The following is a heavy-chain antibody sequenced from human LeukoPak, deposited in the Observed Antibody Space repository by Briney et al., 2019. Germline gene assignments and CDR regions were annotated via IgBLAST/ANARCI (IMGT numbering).Heavy chain of an antibody. CDR1: GGSISSGGYS. J-gene: IGHJ6*02. Sequence: SQTLSLTCAVSGGSISSGGYSWSWIRQPPGKGLEWIGYIYHSGSTYYNPSLKSRVTISVDRSKNQFSLKLSSVTAADTAVYYCATIRDYYYYGKDVWGQGTTVTVSS. V-gene: IGHV4-30-2*01. CDR2: IYHSGST. CDR3: ATIRDYYYYGKDV.